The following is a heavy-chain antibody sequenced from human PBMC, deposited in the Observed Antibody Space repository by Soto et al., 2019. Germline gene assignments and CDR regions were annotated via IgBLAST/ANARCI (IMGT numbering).Heavy chain of an antibody. Sequence: KASETLSLTCTVSGGSISSSSYYWGWIRQPPGKGLEWIGSIYYSGSTYYNPSLKSRVTISVDTSKNQFSLKLSSVTAADTAVYYCARGAGSWYLDYYYMDVWSKGTTVTVSS. CDR1: GGSISSSSYY. J-gene: IGHJ6*03. D-gene: IGHD6-13*01. V-gene: IGHV4-39*01. CDR2: IYYSGST. CDR3: ARGAGSWYLDYYYMDV.